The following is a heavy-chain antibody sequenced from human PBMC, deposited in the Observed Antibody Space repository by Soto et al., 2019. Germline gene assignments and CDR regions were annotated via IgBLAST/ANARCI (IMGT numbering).Heavy chain of an antibody. CDR2: ISYDGSNK. J-gene: IGHJ4*02. D-gene: IGHD5-12*01. CDR1: GFTFSSYA. CDR3: ASPRDGYNLWDLDY. Sequence: QVQLVESGGGVVQPGRSLRLSCAASGFTFSSYAMHWVRQAPGKGLEWVAVISYDGSNKYYADSVKGRFTISRDNSKNTLYLQMNSLRAEDTAVYYCASPRDGYNLWDLDYWGQGTLVTVSS. V-gene: IGHV3-30-3*01.